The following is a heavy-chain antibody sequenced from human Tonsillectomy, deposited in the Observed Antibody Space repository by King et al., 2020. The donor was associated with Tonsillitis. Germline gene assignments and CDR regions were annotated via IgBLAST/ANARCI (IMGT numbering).Heavy chain of an antibody. CDR3: ARDRGAGYYDFWSGFFDY. J-gene: IGHJ4*02. V-gene: IGHV4-39*07. CDR2: IYYSGST. CDR1: GGSISSSSYY. Sequence: LQLQESGPGLVKPSETLSLTCTVSGGSISSSSYYWGWIRQPPGKGLEWIGSIYYSGSTYYNPSLKSRVTISVDTSKNQFSLKLSSVTAADTAVYYCARDRGAGYYDFWSGFFDYWGQGTLVTVSS. D-gene: IGHD3-3*01.